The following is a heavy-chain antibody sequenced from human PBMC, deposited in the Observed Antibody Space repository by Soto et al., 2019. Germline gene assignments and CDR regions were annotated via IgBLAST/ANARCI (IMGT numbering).Heavy chain of an antibody. D-gene: IGHD3-3*01. Sequence: QPGGSLRLSCAASGFTFSSYEMNWVRQAPGKGLEWVSYISSSGSTIYYADSVKGRFTISRDNAKNSLYLQMNSLRAEDTAVYYCARKYYDFWSGYLAHDYYYGMDVWGQGTTVTVS. V-gene: IGHV3-48*03. J-gene: IGHJ6*02. CDR2: ISSSGSTI. CDR1: GFTFSSYE. CDR3: ARKYYDFWSGYLAHDYYYGMDV.